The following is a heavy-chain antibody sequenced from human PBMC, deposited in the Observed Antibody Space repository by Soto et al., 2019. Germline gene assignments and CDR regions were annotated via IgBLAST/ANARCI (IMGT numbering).Heavy chain of an antibody. CDR3: ARGDMVRGVIISFSGVWDGMDV. V-gene: IGHV1-69*13. D-gene: IGHD3-10*01. J-gene: IGHJ6*02. Sequence: ASVKVSCKASGGTFSSYAISWVRQAPGQGLEWMGGIIPIFGTANYAQKFQGRVTITADESTSTAYMELSSLRSEDTAVYYCARGDMVRGVIISFSGVWDGMDVWGQGTTVTVSS. CDR2: IIPIFGTA. CDR1: GGTFSSYA.